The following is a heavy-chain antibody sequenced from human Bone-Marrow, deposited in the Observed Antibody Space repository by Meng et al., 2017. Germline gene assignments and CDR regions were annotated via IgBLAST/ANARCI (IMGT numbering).Heavy chain of an antibody. V-gene: IGHV1-18*01. CDR1: GYTFTSYG. CDR2: ISAYNGNT. D-gene: IGHD6-19*01. Sequence: ASVKVSCKASGYTFTSYGISWVRQAPGQGLEWMGWISAYNGNTNYAQKLQGRVTMTTDTSTSTAYMELRSLRSEDTAVYYCARGPRQYSSGWYASLYYYGMDVWGQGTTVTVSS. J-gene: IGHJ6*02. CDR3: ARGPRQYSSGWYASLYYYGMDV.